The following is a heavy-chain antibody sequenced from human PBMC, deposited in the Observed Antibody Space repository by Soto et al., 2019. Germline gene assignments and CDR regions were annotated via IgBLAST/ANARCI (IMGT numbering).Heavy chain of an antibody. V-gene: IGHV3-23*01. J-gene: IGHJ4*02. D-gene: IGHD4-17*01. CDR2: ISENGGST. CDR1: GFTFSNYA. Sequence: EVQLLESGGGLVQPGGSLRLSCAASGFTFSNYAMSWVRQAPGKGLEWVSAISENGGSTYYADSVKGRFTISRDNSKSALSLQMNSLRAEDTAVYYWAKRTSVPGGHLDDYWGQGTLVTVSS. CDR3: AKRTSVPGGHLDDY.